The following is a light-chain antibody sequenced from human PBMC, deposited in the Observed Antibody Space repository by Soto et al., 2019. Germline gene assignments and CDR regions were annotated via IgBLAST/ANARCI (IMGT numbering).Light chain of an antibody. V-gene: IGKV3-15*01. J-gene: IGKJ5*01. Sequence: EIVMSQPPVTLSVSPGERATLYCRASQNVRSSLAWYQHKPGQAPRLLIYDGSTRARGVPARFSGSESGTEFTLTISSLQSEDFAVYFCQQYDDWPITFGQGTRLEI. CDR3: QQYDDWPIT. CDR2: DGS. CDR1: QNVRSS.